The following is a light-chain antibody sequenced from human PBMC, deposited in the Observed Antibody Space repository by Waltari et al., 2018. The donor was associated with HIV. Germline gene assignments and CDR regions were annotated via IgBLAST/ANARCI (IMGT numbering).Light chain of an antibody. Sequence: SFELTQPPSASLSPGQTASTTCSGDKLGDNLACCHQQKPGQSPVLVIYQDSKRPSGVPERLSGSNSGNTATLTISGTQAVDEADYYCQAWDSNTPVFGGGTKLTVL. J-gene: IGLJ2*01. CDR2: QDS. CDR1: KLGDNL. V-gene: IGLV3-1*01. CDR3: QAWDSNTPV.